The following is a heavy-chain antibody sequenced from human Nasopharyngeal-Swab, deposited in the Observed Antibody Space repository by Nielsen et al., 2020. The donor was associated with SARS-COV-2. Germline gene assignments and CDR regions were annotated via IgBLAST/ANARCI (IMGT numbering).Heavy chain of an antibody. D-gene: IGHD1-14*01. V-gene: IGHV3-23*01. J-gene: IGHJ4*02. Sequence: GESLKISCAASGFTFSIYAMSWVRQAPGKGLEWVSSISNGGGTTYYVDSVKGRFTISRDNSKNTLYLQMNTLRADDTALYFCTRGLTGHIVQWNPSPYWGQGTLVTVSS. CDR3: TRGLTGHIVQWNPSPY. CDR2: ISNGGGTT. CDR1: GFTFSIYA.